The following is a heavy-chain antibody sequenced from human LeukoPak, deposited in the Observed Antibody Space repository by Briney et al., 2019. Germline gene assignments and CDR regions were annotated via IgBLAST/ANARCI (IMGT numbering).Heavy chain of an antibody. V-gene: IGHV3-23*01. CDR1: GFTFNNYA. Sequence: PGGSLRLSCAASGFTFNNYAMSWVRQAPGKGLEWVSAISDNGGDTKYADSVKGRFTISRDNSKNTLYLQMNSLSVEDTAIYYCGKDWKLDYWGQGTLVTVSS. CDR3: GKDWKLDY. J-gene: IGHJ4*02. D-gene: IGHD1-1*01. CDR2: ISDNGGDT.